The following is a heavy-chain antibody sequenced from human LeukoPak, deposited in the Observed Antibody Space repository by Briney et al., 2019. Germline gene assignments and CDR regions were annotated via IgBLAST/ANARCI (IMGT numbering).Heavy chain of an antibody. Sequence: SETLSPTCTVSGGSISSYYWSWIRQPPGKGLEWIGYIYYSGSTNYNPSLKSRVTISVDTSKNQFSLKLSSVTAADTAVYYCARHEVFAHWDYWGQGTLVTVSS. J-gene: IGHJ4*02. CDR1: GGSISSYY. V-gene: IGHV4-59*08. CDR2: IYYSGST. CDR3: ARHEVFAHWDY. D-gene: IGHD2-21*01.